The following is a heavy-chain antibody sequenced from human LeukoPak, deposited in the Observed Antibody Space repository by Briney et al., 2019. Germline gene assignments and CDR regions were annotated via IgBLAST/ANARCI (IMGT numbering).Heavy chain of an antibody. Sequence: QPGGSLRLSCAASGFTVSSNYMSWVRQAPVKGLEWVSVIYSGGSTYYADSVKGRFTISRHNSKNTLYLQMNSLRAEDTAVYYCARVSISSYYYYGMDVWGQGTTVTVSS. D-gene: IGHD6-6*01. J-gene: IGHJ6*02. CDR1: GFTVSSNY. CDR2: IYSGGST. V-gene: IGHV3-53*04. CDR3: ARVSISSYYYYGMDV.